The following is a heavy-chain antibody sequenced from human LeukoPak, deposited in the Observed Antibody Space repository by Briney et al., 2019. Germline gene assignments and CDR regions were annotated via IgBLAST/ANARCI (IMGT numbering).Heavy chain of an antibody. J-gene: IGHJ3*02. CDR3: ARDGYDSSGYPVGAFDI. V-gene: IGHV4-30-2*01. D-gene: IGHD3-22*01. CDR2: IYHSGST. CDR1: GGSISSGGYS. Sequence: TSESLSLTCAVSGGSISSGGYSWSWIRQPPGKGLEWIGYIYHSGSTYYNPSLKSRVTISVDRSKNQFSLKLSSVTAADTAVYYCARDGYDSSGYPVGAFDIWGQGTMVTVSS.